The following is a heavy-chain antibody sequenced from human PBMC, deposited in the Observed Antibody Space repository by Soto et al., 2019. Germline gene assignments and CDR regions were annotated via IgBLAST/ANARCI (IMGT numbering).Heavy chain of an antibody. CDR1: GFTFSKYA. V-gene: IGHV3-23*01. J-gene: IGHJ4*02. CDR2: ISGSGTTT. Sequence: EVQLLESGGGLVQPGGSLRLSCAASGFTFSKYAMSWVRQAPGKGLEWVSAISGSGTTTYSADSVRGRFTISRDNSNNMLYLQMNSPSPEDTALYYCVKFFVETGGSSGWPWCLDSWGQGTLVTVSS. CDR3: VKFFVETGGSSGWPWCLDS. D-gene: IGHD6-25*01.